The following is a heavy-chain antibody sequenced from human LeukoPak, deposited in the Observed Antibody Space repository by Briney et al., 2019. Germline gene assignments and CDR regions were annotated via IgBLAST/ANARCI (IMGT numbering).Heavy chain of an antibody. V-gene: IGHV1-2*02. CDR2: INPNSGGT. CDR3: ARCRVVSGSCPHGFDY. CDR1: GHTFTGYY. Sequence: ASVKVSCKASGHTFTGYYMHWVRQAPGQGLEWMGWINPNSGGTNYAQKVQGRVTMTRDTSISTAYMELSRLRSDDTAVYYCARCRVVSGSCPHGFDYWGQGTLVTVSS. D-gene: IGHD6-13*01. J-gene: IGHJ4*02.